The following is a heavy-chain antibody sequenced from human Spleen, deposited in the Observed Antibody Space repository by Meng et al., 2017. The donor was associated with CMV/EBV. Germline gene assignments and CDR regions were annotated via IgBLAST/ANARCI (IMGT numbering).Heavy chain of an antibody. D-gene: IGHD4-17*01. V-gene: IGHV3-13*01. Sequence: GESLKISCAASGFTFSSYDMHWVRQATGKGLEWVSAIGTAGDTYYPGSVKGRFTISRDNSKNTLYLQMNSLRAEDTAVYYCARVSNDYGDSWMDVWGQGTTVTVSS. CDR2: IGTAGDT. CDR1: GFTFSSYD. CDR3: ARVSNDYGDSWMDV. J-gene: IGHJ6*02.